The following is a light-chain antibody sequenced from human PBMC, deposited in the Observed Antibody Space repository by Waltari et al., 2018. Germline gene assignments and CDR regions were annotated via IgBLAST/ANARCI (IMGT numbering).Light chain of an antibody. CDR3: LQYKSYLST. CDR2: KAS. CDR1: QSISSW. J-gene: IGKJ5*01. V-gene: IGKV1-5*03. Sequence: DIQMTQSPSTLSASVGDRVTITCRASQSISSWLAWYQQKPGKAPKLLIYKASSLESGVPSRFSGSGSGTEFTLTISSLQPDDFATYYCLQYKSYLSTFGQGTRLEIK.